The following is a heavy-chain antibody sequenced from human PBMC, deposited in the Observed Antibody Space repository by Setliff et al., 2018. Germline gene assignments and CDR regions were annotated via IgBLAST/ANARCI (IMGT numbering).Heavy chain of an antibody. CDR1: GFTFSTYA. D-gene: IGHD1-7*01. CDR3: AKPQVELRWGFES. V-gene: IGHV3-23*03. J-gene: IGHJ4*02. CDR2: IYSGDRNT. Sequence: GESLRLSCAASGFTFSTYAMSWVRQAPEKGLEWVSTIYSGDRNTFYTDSVKGRFTIFRDGSKNTLYLQMTSLRAEDTAVYYCAKPQVELRWGFESWGQGTLVTVSS.